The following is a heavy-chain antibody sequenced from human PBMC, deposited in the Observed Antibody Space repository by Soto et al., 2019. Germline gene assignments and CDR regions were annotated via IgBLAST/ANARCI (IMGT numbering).Heavy chain of an antibody. V-gene: IGHV1-2*04. CDR3: ARGGIWELGKSWLDP. D-gene: IGHD1-26*01. CDR1: GYTFTGYY. CDR2: IKPNSGGT. J-gene: IGHJ5*02. Sequence: QVQLVQSGAEVKKDGASVKVSYKAAGYTFTGYYMHWVRQAPGQGLEWMGGIKPNSGGTNYAERFQGWVTMTRDTSISTAYMELSRRRCDDTAAYYCARGGIWELGKSWLDPLGEGTMVTFSS.